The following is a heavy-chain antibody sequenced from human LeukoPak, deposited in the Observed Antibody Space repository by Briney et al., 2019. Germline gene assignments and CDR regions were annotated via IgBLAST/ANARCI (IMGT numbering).Heavy chain of an antibody. CDR1: GLTFNSYA. D-gene: IGHD1-1*01. V-gene: IGHV3-23*01. Sequence: HSGGSLRLSCAASGLTFNSYAMSWVRQAPGKGLEWVSTISGSGGSTYYADSVRGRFTISRDNSKNTLYLQMNSLRADDTAVYYCARALSQELIRYSQDWGQGTLVSVSS. CDR3: ARALSQELIRYSQD. J-gene: IGHJ1*01. CDR2: ISGSGGST.